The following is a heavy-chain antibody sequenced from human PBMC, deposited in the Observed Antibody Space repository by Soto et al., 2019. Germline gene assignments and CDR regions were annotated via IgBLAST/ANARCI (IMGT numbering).Heavy chain of an antibody. Sequence: EVQLLESGGGSVQPGGSLRLSCVASGHTFQNYAMTWVRQAPGKGLEWVSGISGSGGSTYYADSMRGRFTISRDDSKNTLYLQMSSLRAEDTAVYYCAKVSRGIGVVLAALKWGQGTLVTVSS. CDR3: AKVSRGIGVVLAALK. CDR1: GHTFQNYA. J-gene: IGHJ4*02. D-gene: IGHD2-2*01. CDR2: ISGSGGST. V-gene: IGHV3-23*01.